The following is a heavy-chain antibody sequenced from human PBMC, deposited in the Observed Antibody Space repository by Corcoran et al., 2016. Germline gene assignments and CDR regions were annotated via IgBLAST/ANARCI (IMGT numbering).Heavy chain of an antibody. V-gene: IGHV3-48*04. CDR1: GFTFSSYS. CDR3: ARNKVGAANFDY. J-gene: IGHJ4*02. D-gene: IGHD1-26*01. CDR2: ITSGSSTI. Sequence: EVQLVESGGGLVQPGGSLRLSCTASGFTFSSYSMNWVRQAPGKGLEWISYITSGSSTIYYADSVKGRFTISRDNAKNSLYLQMNSLRAEDTAVYYCARNKVGAANFDYCCLGTLVTVSS.